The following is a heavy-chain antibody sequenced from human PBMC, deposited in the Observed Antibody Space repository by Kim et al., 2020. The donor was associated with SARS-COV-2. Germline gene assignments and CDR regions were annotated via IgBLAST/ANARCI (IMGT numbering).Heavy chain of an antibody. V-gene: IGHV4-34*01. Sequence: SETLSLTCAVYGGSFSGYYWSWIRQPPGKGLEWIGEINHSGSTNYNPSLKSRVTISVDTSKNQFSLKLSSVTAADTAVYYCAGVPMVRTYYFDYWGQGTL. D-gene: IGHD3-10*01. CDR2: INHSGST. CDR3: AGVPMVRTYYFDY. J-gene: IGHJ4*02. CDR1: GGSFSGYY.